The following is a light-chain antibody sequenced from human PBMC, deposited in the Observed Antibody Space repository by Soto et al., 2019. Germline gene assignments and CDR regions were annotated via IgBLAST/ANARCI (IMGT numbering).Light chain of an antibody. Sequence: EVVMTQSPATLSVSPGERVTLSCRASQSVRSNLAWYQQKPGQAPRLLIYGASSRATGIPDRFSGSGSGTDFTLTISRLEPEDFAVYYCQQYGSSPPWTFGQGTKVDI. J-gene: IGKJ1*01. CDR2: GAS. V-gene: IGKV3-20*01. CDR3: QQYGSSPPWT. CDR1: QSVRSN.